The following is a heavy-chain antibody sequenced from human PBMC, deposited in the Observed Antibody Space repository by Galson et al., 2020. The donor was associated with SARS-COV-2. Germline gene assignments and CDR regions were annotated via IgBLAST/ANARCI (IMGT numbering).Heavy chain of an antibody. CDR2: ISSSGSTI. CDR3: ARVSSGWSFYGYMDV. J-gene: IGHJ6*03. D-gene: IGHD6-19*01. V-gene: IGHV3-48*03. CDR1: GFTFSSYE. Sequence: GASLKISCAASGFTFSSYEMNWVRQAPGKGLEWVSYISSSGSTIYYADPVKGRFTISRDNAKNSLYLQMNSLRAEDAAVYYCARVSSGWSFYGYMDVWGKGTTVTVSS.